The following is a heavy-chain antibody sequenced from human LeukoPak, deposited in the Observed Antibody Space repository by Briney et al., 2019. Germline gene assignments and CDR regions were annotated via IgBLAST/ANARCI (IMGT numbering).Heavy chain of an antibody. J-gene: IGHJ4*02. V-gene: IGHV3-53*01. CDR2: IYNDGST. D-gene: IGHD6-19*01. Sequence: SGGSLRLSCAASGLTVSSSYMSWVRQAPGKGLEWVSIIYNDGSTYYADSVKGRFTISRDNAKNSLYLQMNSLRAEDTAVYYCARDSIAVAGIDYWGQGTLVTVSS. CDR3: ARDSIAVAGIDY. CDR1: GLTVSSSY.